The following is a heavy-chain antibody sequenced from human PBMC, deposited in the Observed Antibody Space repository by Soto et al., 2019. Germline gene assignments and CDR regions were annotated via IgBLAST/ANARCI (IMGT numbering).Heavy chain of an antibody. V-gene: IGHV3-13*01. CDR2: IGTAGDT. CDR1: GFTFSSYD. J-gene: IGHJ6*02. Sequence: EVQLVESGGGLVQPGGSLRLSCAASGFTFSSYDMHWVRQATGKGLEWVSAIGTAGDTYYPGSVKGRFTISRENAKNSLYLQMNSLRAGDTAVYYCARAPSQYYYYGMDVCGQGTTVTVSS. CDR3: ARAPSQYYYYGMDV.